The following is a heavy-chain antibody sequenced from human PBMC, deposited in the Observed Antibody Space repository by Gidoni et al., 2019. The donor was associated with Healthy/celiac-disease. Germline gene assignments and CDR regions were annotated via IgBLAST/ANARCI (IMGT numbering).Heavy chain of an antibody. CDR1: GYSISSGYY. V-gene: IGHV4-38-2*01. CDR3: ARTGQLERGVFDY. J-gene: IGHJ4*02. Sequence: QVQLQESGPGLVKPSETLSLTCAVSGYSISSGYYWGWIRQPPGKGLEWIVSIYHSGSTYYNPSLKSRVTISVDTSKNQFSLKLSSVTAADTAVYYCARTGQLERGVFDYWGQGTLVTVSS. CDR2: IYHSGST. D-gene: IGHD1-1*01.